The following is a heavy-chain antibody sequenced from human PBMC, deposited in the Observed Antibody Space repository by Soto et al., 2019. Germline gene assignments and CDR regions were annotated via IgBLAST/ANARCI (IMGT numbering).Heavy chain of an antibody. CDR1: GFTFSSCG. J-gene: IGHJ4*02. CDR2: IWFDGSNK. D-gene: IGHD6-6*01. V-gene: IGHV3-33*01. Sequence: QVQLVESGGGVVQPGRSLRLSCAASGFTFSSCGMHWVRQAPGKGLEWVAVIWFDGSNKYYADSVKGRFTISRDNSKNTLYLPMNTLRANATAVYSCARGFPRRLIAAPFDYWGQGTLVTVSS. CDR3: ARGFPRRLIAAPFDY.